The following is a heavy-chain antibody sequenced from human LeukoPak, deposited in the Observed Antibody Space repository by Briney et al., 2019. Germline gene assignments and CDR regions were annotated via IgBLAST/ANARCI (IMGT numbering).Heavy chain of an antibody. CDR3: ARSRGGIAARPTPFDY. V-gene: IGHV1-8*03. CDR2: MNPNSGNT. D-gene: IGHD6-6*01. Sequence: ASVKVSCKASGYTFTSYDINWVRQATGQGLEWMGWMNPNSGNTGYAQKFQGRDTITRNTSISTAYMELSSLRSEDTAVYYCARSRGGIAARPTPFDYWGQGTLVTVSS. J-gene: IGHJ4*02. CDR1: GYTFTSYD.